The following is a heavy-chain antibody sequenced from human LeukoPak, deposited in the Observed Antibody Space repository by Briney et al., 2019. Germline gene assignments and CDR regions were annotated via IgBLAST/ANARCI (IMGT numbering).Heavy chain of an antibody. CDR3: ATSNYADYGDYFSL. CDR2: IYSGARGGSA. CDR1: GFTVTSNY. D-gene: IGHD4-17*01. Sequence: GASLRLSCAASGFTVTSNYMSWVRQAPGKGLEWVSVIYSGARGGSAYYADSVKGRFTISRDDSKNTLYLQMNSLRAEDTAVYYCATSNYADYGDYFSLWGQGTLVTVSS. V-gene: IGHV3-53*01. J-gene: IGHJ4*02.